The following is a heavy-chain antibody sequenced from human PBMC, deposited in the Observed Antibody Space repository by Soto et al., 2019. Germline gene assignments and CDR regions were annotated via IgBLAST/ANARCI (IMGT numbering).Heavy chain of an antibody. J-gene: IGHJ6*03. CDR2: IWYDGSNK. Sequence: GGSLRLSCAASGFTFSSYGMHWVRQAPGKGLEWVAVIWYDGSNKYYADSVKGRFTISRDNSKNTLYLQMNSLRAEDTAVYYCARDPIPYGSYYYYMDVWGKGTTVTVSS. D-gene: IGHD2-2*02. CDR1: GFTFSSYG. V-gene: IGHV3-33*01. CDR3: ARDPIPYGSYYYYMDV.